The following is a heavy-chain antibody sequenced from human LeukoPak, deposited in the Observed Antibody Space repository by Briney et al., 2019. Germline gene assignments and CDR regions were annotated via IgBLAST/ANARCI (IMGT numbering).Heavy chain of an antibody. CDR3: ARHNRYYYYGMDV. CDR2: IWYDGSNK. CDR1: GFTFSSYG. J-gene: IGHJ6*02. Sequence: GGSLRLSCAASGFTFSSYGMHWVRQAPGKGLEWVAVIWYDGSNKYYADSVKGRFTISRDNSKNTLYLQMNSLRAEDTAVYYCARHNRYYYYGMDVWGQGTTVTVSS. D-gene: IGHD1-1*01. V-gene: IGHV3-33*01.